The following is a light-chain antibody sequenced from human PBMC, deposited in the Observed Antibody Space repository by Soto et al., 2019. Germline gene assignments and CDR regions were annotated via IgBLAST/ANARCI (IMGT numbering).Light chain of an antibody. CDR3: QQSYSTPYT. V-gene: IGKV1-39*01. Sequence: DIPMTQSPSSLSASVGDRVTIICRASQSISSYLNWYQQKPGKAPKRLIHAASSLQSGVPSRFSGSGSGTDFTLTISSLQPEDFATYYCQQSYSTPYTFGQGTKLEIK. CDR2: AAS. CDR1: QSISSY. J-gene: IGKJ2*01.